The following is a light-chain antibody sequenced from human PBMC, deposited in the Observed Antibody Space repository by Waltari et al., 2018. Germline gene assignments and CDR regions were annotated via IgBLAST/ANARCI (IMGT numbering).Light chain of an antibody. J-gene: IGKJ5*01. Sequence: DIQLAQSPSSLSAPVGDKVTITCRASQGLINSLAWYQQKPGKAPKLLLYAASRLESGVPSRFSGSGSGTDYTLTISSLQPEDFATYYCQQYYSTLTTFGQGTRLEIK. CDR3: QQYYSTLTT. CDR2: AAS. CDR1: QGLINS. V-gene: IGKV1-NL1*01.